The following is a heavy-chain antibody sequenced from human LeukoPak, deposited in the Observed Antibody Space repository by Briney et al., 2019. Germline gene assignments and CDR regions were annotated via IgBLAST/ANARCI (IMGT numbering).Heavy chain of an antibody. Sequence: GGSLRLSCAASGFTFSSYGMHWVRQAPGKGLEWVAAIWYDGSNKYYADSVKGRFTISRDNSKNTLYLQMNSLRAEDTAVYYCATSPDYPPYYYYYMDVWGKGTTVTVSS. CDR2: IWYDGSNK. J-gene: IGHJ6*03. D-gene: IGHD4-11*01. CDR1: GFTFSSYG. V-gene: IGHV3-33*01. CDR3: ATSPDYPPYYYYYMDV.